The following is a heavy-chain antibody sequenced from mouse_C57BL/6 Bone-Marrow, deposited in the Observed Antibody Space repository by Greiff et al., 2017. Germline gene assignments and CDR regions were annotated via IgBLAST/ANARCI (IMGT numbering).Heavy chain of an antibody. CDR1: GYTFTNYW. CDR3: ASWSTTVVADY. D-gene: IGHD1-1*01. J-gene: IGHJ2*01. Sequence: VQLQESGAELVRPGTSVKMSCKASGYTFTNYWIGWAKQRPGHGLEWIGDIYPGGGYTNYNEKFKGKATLAADNSSSTAYMQFSSLTSEESAIYDGASWSTTVVADYGGKGTTLTVSS. V-gene: IGHV1-63*01. CDR2: IYPGGGYT.